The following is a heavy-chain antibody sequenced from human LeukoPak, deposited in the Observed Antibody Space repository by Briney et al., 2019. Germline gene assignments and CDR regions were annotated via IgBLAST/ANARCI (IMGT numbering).Heavy chain of an antibody. Sequence: SETLSLTCTVSGGSISSYYWSWIRQPPGKGLEWIGYIYYSGSTNYNPSLKSRVTISVDTSKNQFSLKLSSVTAADTAVYYCARDDYGSSGYPYFDYWGQGTLVTVSS. CDR1: GGSISSYY. CDR2: IYYSGST. CDR3: ARDDYGSSGYPYFDY. J-gene: IGHJ4*02. D-gene: IGHD3-22*01. V-gene: IGHV4-59*01.